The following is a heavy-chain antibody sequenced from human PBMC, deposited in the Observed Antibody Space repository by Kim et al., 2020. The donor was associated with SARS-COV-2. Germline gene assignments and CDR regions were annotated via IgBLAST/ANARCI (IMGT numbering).Heavy chain of an antibody. CDR2: IYPGDSDT. J-gene: IGHJ6*02. CDR3: ARNLYSGSYYRYYYGMDV. D-gene: IGHD1-26*01. Sequence: GESLKISCKGSGYSFSSYWIGWVRQMPGKGLEWMGIIYPGDSDTRYSPSFQGQVTISADKSISTAYLQWSSLKASDTAMYYCARNLYSGSYYRYYYGMDVCGQGTTVTVSS. V-gene: IGHV5-51*01. CDR1: GYSFSSYW.